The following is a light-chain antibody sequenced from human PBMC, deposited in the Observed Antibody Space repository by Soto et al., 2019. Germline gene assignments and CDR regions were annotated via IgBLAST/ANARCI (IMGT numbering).Light chain of an antibody. V-gene: IGKV3-11*01. J-gene: IGKJ4*01. CDR1: QSVSSY. CDR3: QQRSNWPPLT. Sequence: EIVLTQSPATLSLSPGERATLSCRASQSVSSYLAWYQQKPGQAPRLLIYDASNRATGIPARFSGSGSGTDFPLPISSLEPEDFAVYYCQQRSNWPPLTFGGGTKVEI. CDR2: DAS.